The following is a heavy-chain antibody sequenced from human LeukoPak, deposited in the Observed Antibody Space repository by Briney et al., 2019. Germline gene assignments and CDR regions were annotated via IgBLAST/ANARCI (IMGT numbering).Heavy chain of an antibody. Sequence: SETLSLTCTVSGGSISSSNYYWVWIRQPPGKGLEWIVSIYYSGSTYYNPSLKSRGTLSVDTSKNQFSLKLSSVTAADTAVYYCATLYYYDTDYWGQGILVTVSS. CDR1: GGSISSSNYY. D-gene: IGHD3-22*01. J-gene: IGHJ4*02. CDR3: ATLYYYDTDY. CDR2: IYYSGST. V-gene: IGHV4-39*07.